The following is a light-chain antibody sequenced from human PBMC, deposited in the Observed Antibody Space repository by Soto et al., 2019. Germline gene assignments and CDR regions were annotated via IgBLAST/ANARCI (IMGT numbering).Light chain of an antibody. J-gene: IGKJ1*01. CDR3: QKYNGARWT. V-gene: IGKV1-27*01. Sequence: DIQMTQSPSSLSASVGDRVTITCRASQGFSNYLAWYQQKPGKVPKLLIYAASSLQSVVPSRFSGSGSGTDFTLTISSLQPEDVATYYCQKYNGARWTFGQGTKVEIK. CDR2: AAS. CDR1: QGFSNY.